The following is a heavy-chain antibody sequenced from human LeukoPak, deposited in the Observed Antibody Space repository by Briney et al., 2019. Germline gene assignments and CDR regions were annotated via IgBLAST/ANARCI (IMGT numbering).Heavy chain of an antibody. CDR2: TYNSGNT. V-gene: IGHV4-59*01. Sequence: SETLSLTCIVSGGSISIYYWSWIRQPPGKGLEWIGYTYNSGNTEYNPSLKRRVTILADTSKNPFSLKLTSVTAADTAVYYCARDRDLGSWGQGTLVTVSS. D-gene: IGHD7-27*01. J-gene: IGHJ5*02. CDR3: ARDRDLGS. CDR1: GGSISIYY.